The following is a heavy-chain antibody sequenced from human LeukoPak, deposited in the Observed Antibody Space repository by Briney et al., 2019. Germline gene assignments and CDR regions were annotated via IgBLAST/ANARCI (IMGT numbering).Heavy chain of an antibody. Sequence: GGSLRPSCAASGFTFSSFAMSWVRQAPGKGLEWVSAVSGSGGSTYYADSVKGRFTISRDNSKNTLFLQMNSLRAEDTAVYYCAKDRSCSGSSCNVGSWGQGTMVTVSS. CDR3: AKDRSCSGSSCNVGS. CDR1: GFTFSSFA. CDR2: VSGSGGST. D-gene: IGHD2-2*01. J-gene: IGHJ3*01. V-gene: IGHV3-23*01.